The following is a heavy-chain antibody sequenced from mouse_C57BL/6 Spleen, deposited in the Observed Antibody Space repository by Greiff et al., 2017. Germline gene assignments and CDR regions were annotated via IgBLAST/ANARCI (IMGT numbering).Heavy chain of an antibody. CDR1: GFSFNTYA. V-gene: IGHV10-1*01. Sequence: EVQGVESGGGLVQPKGSLTLSCAASGFSFNTYAMTWVRQAPGKGLEWVARIRSKSNNYATYYADSVKDRFTISRDDSESMLYLQMNNLKTEDTAMYYCVRHGRRYFDVWGTGTTVTVSS. J-gene: IGHJ1*03. CDR2: IRSKSNNYAT. CDR3: VRHGRRYFDV.